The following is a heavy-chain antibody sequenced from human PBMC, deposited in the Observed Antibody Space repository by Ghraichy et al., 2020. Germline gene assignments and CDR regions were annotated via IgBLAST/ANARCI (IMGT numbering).Heavy chain of an antibody. D-gene: IGHD5-24*01. Sequence: SETLSLTCAVYGGSFSGYYWSWIRQPPGKGLEWIGEINHSGSTNYNPSLKSRVTISVDTSKNQFSLKLSSVTAADTAVYYCAREGETIGQMATNHVDYWGQGTLVTVSS. CDR1: GGSFSGYY. CDR3: AREGETIGQMATNHVDY. V-gene: IGHV4-34*01. J-gene: IGHJ4*02. CDR2: INHSGST.